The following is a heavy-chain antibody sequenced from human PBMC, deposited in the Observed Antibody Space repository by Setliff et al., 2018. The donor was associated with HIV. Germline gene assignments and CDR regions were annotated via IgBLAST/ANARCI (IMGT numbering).Heavy chain of an antibody. D-gene: IGHD2-21*02. J-gene: IGHJ3*02. V-gene: IGHV4-38-2*02. CDR3: ARGQGCGGGCRYAFEM. Sequence: PSETLSLTCTVSGDSISSDFYWGWIRQPLGKGLEWIGSIYHSGNTYYMPSLQSRVTISVDMSKNQFSLNLNSVTAANTAVYYCARGQGCGGGCRYAFEMWGQGTMVTVSS. CDR2: IYHSGNT. CDR1: GDSISSDFY.